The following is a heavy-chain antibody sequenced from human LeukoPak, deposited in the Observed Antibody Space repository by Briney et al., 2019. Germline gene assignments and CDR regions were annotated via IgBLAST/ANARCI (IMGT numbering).Heavy chain of an antibody. V-gene: IGHV3-23*01. Sequence: GGSLRLSCAASGFTFSSYAMNWVRQAPGKGLEWVSAISSSGISTYYADSVKGRFTVSRDNAKNTLYLQMNSLRAEDTAVYYCARERKYDSNFDYWGQGTLVTVSS. CDR1: GFTFSSYA. CDR3: ARERKYDSNFDY. CDR2: ISSSGIST. J-gene: IGHJ4*02. D-gene: IGHD1-1*01.